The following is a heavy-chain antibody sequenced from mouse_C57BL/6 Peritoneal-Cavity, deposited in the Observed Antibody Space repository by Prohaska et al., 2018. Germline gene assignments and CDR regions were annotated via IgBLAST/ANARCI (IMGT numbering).Heavy chain of an antibody. J-gene: IGHJ2*01. D-gene: IGHD1-1*01. Sequence: QVQLQQPGAELVMPGASVKLSCKASGYTFTSYWMHWVKQRPGQGLEWIGEIDPSDSYTNYNQKFKGKAIVTVDKSSSTAYMQLSCLTSEESAVYYCARGGHHYGRRGGYWGQGNTLTVSS. CDR3: ARGGHHYGRRGGY. V-gene: IGHV1-69*01. CDR1: GYTFTSYW. CDR2: IDPSDSYT.